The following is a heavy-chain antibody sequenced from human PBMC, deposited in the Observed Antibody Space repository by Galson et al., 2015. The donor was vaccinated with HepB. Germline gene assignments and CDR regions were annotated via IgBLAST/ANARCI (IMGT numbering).Heavy chain of an antibody. CDR2: IYPGDSDT. D-gene: IGHD5-18*01. CDR3: ARQPDFNTANDAFDI. V-gene: IGHV5-51*01. Sequence: QSGAEVKKPGESLKISCKGSGYSFTSYWIGWVRQMPGKGLEWMGIIYPGDSDTRYSPSFQGQVTISADKSISTAYLQWSSLKASDTAMCYCARQPDFNTANDAFDIWGQGTMVTVSS. CDR1: GYSFTSYW. J-gene: IGHJ3*02.